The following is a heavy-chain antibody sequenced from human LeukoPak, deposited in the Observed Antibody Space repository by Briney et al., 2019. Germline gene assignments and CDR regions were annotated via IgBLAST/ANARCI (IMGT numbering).Heavy chain of an antibody. J-gene: IGHJ4*02. D-gene: IGHD3-3*01. CDR1: GNTLRELP. CDR2: FDPENAEI. V-gene: IGHV1-24*01. CDR3: ATRGSDFWSGFDY. Sequence: ASVKVSCKLSGNTLRELPIQWVRQAGGKGLEWMAGFDPENAEIVYAQNFQGRVTMTEDTSTNTAYMELTSLTSDDTALYYCATRGSDFWSGFDYWGQGPRSPSPQ.